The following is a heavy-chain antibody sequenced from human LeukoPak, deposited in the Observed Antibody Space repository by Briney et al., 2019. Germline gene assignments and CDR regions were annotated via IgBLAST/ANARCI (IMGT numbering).Heavy chain of an antibody. CDR1: GYAFNVYY. CDR3: VRENWHYGY. V-gene: IGHV1-2*02. J-gene: IGHJ4*02. Sequence: ASVKGSCKASGYAFNVYYIHWVRQDTGQGLEWMVWIHPDSGATNYAQKFQGRVTLTRDRSITTLYMELSSLRSDDTAIYYCVRENWHYGYWGQGTQATVSS. CDR2: IHPDSGAT. D-gene: IGHD1-7*01.